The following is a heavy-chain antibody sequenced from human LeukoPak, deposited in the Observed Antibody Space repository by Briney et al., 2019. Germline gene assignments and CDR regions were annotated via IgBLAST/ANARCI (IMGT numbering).Heavy chain of an antibody. D-gene: IGHD2-15*01. CDR1: GYTFTSYD. V-gene: IGHV1-8*02. CDR2: MNPNSGNT. J-gene: IGHJ5*02. CDR3: ARGPYCSGGSCYRRGGYNWFDP. Sequence: GESLKISCQVSGYTFTSYDINWVRQATGQGLEWMGWMNPNSGNTGYAQKFQGRVTMTRNTSISTAYMELSSLRSEDTAAYYCARGPYCSGGSCYRRGGYNWFDPWGQGTLVTVSS.